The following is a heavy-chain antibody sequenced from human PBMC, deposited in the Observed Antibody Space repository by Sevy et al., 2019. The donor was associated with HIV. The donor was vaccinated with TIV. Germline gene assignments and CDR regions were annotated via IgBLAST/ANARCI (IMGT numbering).Heavy chain of an antibody. D-gene: IGHD3-22*01. CDR2: IRSKANSYAT. CDR3: TSPQYYYDSSGSSLYYYYGMDV. V-gene: IGHV3-73*01. CDR1: GFTFSGSA. J-gene: IGHJ6*02. Sequence: GGSLRLSCAASGFTFSGSAMHWVRQASGKGLEWVGRIRSKANSYATAYAASVKGRFTISRDDSKNTAYLQMNSLKTEATAVYYCTSPQYYYDSSGSSLYYYYGMDVWGQGTTVTVSS.